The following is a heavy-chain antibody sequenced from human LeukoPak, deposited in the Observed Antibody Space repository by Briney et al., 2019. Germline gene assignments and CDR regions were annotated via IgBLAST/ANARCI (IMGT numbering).Heavy chain of an antibody. CDR3: ARIRAAAGNFDY. V-gene: IGHV3-11*01. J-gene: IGHJ4*02. Sequence: GGSLSLSCAASGFTFSDYYMSWVRQAPGKGLEWVSYISSSGSTIYYADSVKGRFTISRDNAKNSLYLQMNSLRAEDTAVYYCARIRAAAGNFDYWGQGTLVTVSS. D-gene: IGHD6-13*01. CDR2: ISSSGSTI. CDR1: GFTFSDYY.